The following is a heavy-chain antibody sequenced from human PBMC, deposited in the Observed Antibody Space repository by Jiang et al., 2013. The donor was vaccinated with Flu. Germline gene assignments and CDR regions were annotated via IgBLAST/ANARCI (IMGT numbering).Heavy chain of an antibody. Sequence: GLVKPSETLSLTCTVSGGSISSYYWSWIRQPPGKGLEWIGYIYYSGSTYYNPSLKSRVTISVDTSKNQFSLKLSSVTAADTAVYYCARHKKYQLPRGYSSSPPQTYNWFDPWGQGTLVTVSS. CDR2: IYYSGST. CDR3: ARHKKYQLPRGYSSSPPQTYNWFDP. CDR1: GGSISSYY. V-gene: IGHV4-59*08. D-gene: IGHD2-2*01. J-gene: IGHJ5*02.